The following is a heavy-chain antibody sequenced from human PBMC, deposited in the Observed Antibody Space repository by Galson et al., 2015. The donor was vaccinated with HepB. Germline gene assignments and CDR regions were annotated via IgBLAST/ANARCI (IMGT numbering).Heavy chain of an antibody. CDR1: GYTFTSYG. CDR3: ARLLRYFDWSDAFDI. Sequence: SVKVSCKASGYTFTSYGISWVRQAPRQGLEWMGWISAYNGNTNYAQKLQGRVTMTTDTSTSTAYMELRSLRSDDTAVYYSARLLRYFDWSDAFDIWGQGTMVTVSS. D-gene: IGHD3-9*01. V-gene: IGHV1-18*01. CDR2: ISAYNGNT. J-gene: IGHJ3*02.